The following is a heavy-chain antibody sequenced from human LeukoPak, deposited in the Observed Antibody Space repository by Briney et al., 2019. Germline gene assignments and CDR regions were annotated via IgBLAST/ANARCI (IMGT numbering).Heavy chain of an antibody. J-gene: IGHJ4*02. CDR3: LRHTAATTLDY. V-gene: IGHV4-59*08. CDR1: GXSISGYY. Sequence: PSETLSLTCSVSGXSISGYYWSWVRQPPGKGLEWVGYIAYSGSTYYNPSLKSRVTISVDTPKNQFSLRLSSVTAADTAVYYCLRHTAATTLDYWGQGTLVTVSS. CDR2: IAYSGST. D-gene: IGHD2-15*01.